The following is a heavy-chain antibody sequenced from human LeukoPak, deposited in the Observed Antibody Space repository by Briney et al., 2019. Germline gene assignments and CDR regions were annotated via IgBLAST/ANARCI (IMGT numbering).Heavy chain of an antibody. V-gene: IGHV4-38-2*01. Sequence: PSETLSLTCAVSGYSISSGYYWAWIRQPPGKGLEGIGSIYHSGSTFYNPSLKSRVTISADTSKNQFSLTLSSVTAADTAVYYCASSPYYYDSSGPYYYYMDVWGKGTTVTVSS. CDR1: GYSISSGYY. CDR2: IYHSGST. D-gene: IGHD3-22*01. CDR3: ASSPYYYDSSGPYYYYMDV. J-gene: IGHJ6*03.